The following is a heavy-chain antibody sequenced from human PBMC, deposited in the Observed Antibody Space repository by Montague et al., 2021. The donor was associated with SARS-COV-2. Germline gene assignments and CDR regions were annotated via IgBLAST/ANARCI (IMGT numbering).Heavy chain of an antibody. J-gene: IGHJ5*02. Sequence: SETLSLTCAVYGGSISSCNWWSWVRQPPGKGLEWTGEIHHSGSTXYEPCLKSRDTISVDKSKNQFSLMLSFVTAEDTAVYYCARSYSSSTSCPIWFDPWGQGTLVTVSS. CDR1: GGSISSCNW. CDR2: IHHSGST. CDR3: ARSYSSSTSCPIWFDP. D-gene: IGHD2-2*01. V-gene: IGHV4-4*02.